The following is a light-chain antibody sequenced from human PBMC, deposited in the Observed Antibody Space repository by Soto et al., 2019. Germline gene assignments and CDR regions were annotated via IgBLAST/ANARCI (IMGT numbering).Light chain of an antibody. CDR1: QSVLYSSNNKNY. CDR3: QQYYSIPQT. J-gene: IGKJ2*01. Sequence: DIVMTRSPDSLAVSLGERATINCKSSQSVLYSSNNKNYLVWYQQKPGQPPKLLIYWASTRESGVPDRFSGSGSGTDFTLTISSLQAEDVAIYYCQQYYSIPQTFGQGTKLEIK. CDR2: WAS. V-gene: IGKV4-1*01.